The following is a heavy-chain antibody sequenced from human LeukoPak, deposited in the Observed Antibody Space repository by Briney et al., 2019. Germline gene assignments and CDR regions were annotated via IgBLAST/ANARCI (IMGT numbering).Heavy chain of an antibody. V-gene: IGHV3-23*01. CDR1: GFTFSSYA. Sequence: PGGSLRLSCAASGFTFSSYAMSWVRQAPGKGLEWVSGISGSGGTTYYADSVKGRFTISRDNSKNTLYLQMNSLRAEDTAVYYCASHYRSGWYGFDYWGQGTLVTVSS. J-gene: IGHJ4*02. CDR3: ASHYRSGWYGFDY. D-gene: IGHD6-19*01. CDR2: ISGSGGTT.